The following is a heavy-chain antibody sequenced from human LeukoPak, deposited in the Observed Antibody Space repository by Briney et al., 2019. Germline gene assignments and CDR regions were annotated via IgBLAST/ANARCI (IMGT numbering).Heavy chain of an antibody. J-gene: IGHJ3*02. Sequence: PGGSLRLSCAAPGFTFSNYAMGWVRQAPGKGLEWVLSINGRDGRTYYADSVRGRFSISSDNSKNTLFLQMNSLRAEDTAVYYCARGEAFAFDMWGQGTVVTVSS. V-gene: IGHV3-23*01. CDR3: ARGEAFAFDM. CDR1: GFTFSNYA. CDR2: INGRDGRT.